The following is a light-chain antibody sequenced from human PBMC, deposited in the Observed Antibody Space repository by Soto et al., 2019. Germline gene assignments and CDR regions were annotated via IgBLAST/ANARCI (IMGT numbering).Light chain of an antibody. Sequence: QSVLTQPASVSGSPGQSIAISCTGSSSDVGGYNFVSWYQQHSGKAPKPMISDVSNRPSGVSDRFSGSKSGDTASLTIYGPQDEDEDDYFCSSYTSSSNYVFGTGTKVTVL. J-gene: IGLJ1*01. CDR3: SSYTSSSNYV. V-gene: IGLV2-14*03. CDR2: DVS. CDR1: SSDVGGYNF.